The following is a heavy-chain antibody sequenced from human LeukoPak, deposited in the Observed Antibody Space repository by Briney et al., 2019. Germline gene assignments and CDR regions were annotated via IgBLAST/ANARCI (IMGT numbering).Heavy chain of an antibody. Sequence: GGSLRLSCAASGFTFSSYSMNWVRQAPGKGLEWVSYISSSSSTIYYVDSVKGRFTISRDNAKNSLYLQMNSLRAEDTAVYYCARVGLERLFDYWGQGTLVTVSS. D-gene: IGHD1-1*01. J-gene: IGHJ4*02. CDR3: ARVGLERLFDY. V-gene: IGHV3-48*04. CDR2: ISSSSSTI. CDR1: GFTFSSYS.